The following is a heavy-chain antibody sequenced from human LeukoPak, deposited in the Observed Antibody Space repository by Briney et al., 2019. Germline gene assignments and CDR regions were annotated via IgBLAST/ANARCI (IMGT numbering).Heavy chain of an antibody. CDR1: GFTFSDYY. D-gene: IGHD1-26*01. J-gene: IGHJ4*02. V-gene: IGHV3-11*01. Sequence: GSLRLSCVASGFTFSDYYINWIRQTPARGPEWVSYISSSGTIKDYADSVKGRFTISRDNAQTSLYLQMNSLRAEDTAVYYCAREAPSGNLDYWGQGTLVTVSS. CDR2: ISSSGTIK. CDR3: AREAPSGNLDY.